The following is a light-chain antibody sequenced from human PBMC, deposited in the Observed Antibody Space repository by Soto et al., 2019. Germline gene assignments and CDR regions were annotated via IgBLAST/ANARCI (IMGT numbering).Light chain of an antibody. J-gene: IGLJ3*02. CDR1: SSDIGSYNL. CDR2: EGS. Sequence: QSALTQPASVSGSPGQSITISCTGTSSDIGSYNLVSWYQRHPGRAPKLMVYEGSRRPSGVSNRFSGSKSGNTASLTISGLQAEDEADYFCCAYAGVGTWVFGGGTKLTVL. CDR3: CAYAGVGTWV. V-gene: IGLV2-23*01.